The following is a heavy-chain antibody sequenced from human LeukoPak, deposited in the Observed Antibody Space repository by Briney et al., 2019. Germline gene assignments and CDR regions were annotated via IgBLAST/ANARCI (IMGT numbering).Heavy chain of an antibody. J-gene: IGHJ4*02. V-gene: IGHV3-23*01. CDR3: ARDGAYCGGDCFSYCDY. D-gene: IGHD2-21*02. CDR1: GSIFNTHA. Sequence: GSLRLSCRASGSIFNTHAMTWVRQSPGKGLEWVSTISSSGGSTFYADSVKGRFTISRDNSKNTVFLQMDSLRAEDTALYYCARDGAYCGGDCFSYCDYWGQGTLVTVSS. CDR2: ISSSGGST.